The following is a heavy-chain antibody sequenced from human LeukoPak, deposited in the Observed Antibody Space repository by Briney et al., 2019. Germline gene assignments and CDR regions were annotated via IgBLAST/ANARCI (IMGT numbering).Heavy chain of an antibody. V-gene: IGHV3-48*02. Sequence: PGGSLRLSCAASGFTFSSYSMNWVRQAPGKGLEWVSYISSSSSTIYYADSVKGRFTIFRDNAKNSLYLQMNGLRDEDTAVYYCARTSGYYITDYWGQGTLVTVSS. CDR1: GFTFSSYS. CDR3: ARTSGYYITDY. CDR2: ISSSSSTI. D-gene: IGHD3-22*01. J-gene: IGHJ4*02.